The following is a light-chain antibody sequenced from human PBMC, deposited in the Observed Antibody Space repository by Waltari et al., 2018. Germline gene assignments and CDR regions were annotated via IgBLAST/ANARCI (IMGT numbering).Light chain of an antibody. CDR2: WAS. Sequence: DIVMTQSPDSLPVSLGERATLNCKSSQSVLYNTDNKNYLAWYQQKPGQSPKLLIYWASTREFGVPDRFSGSGSGTDFTLTISGLQADDAAIYFCQQYYDIPVTFGQGTRLEIK. CDR3: QQYYDIPVT. CDR1: QSVLYNTDNKNY. J-gene: IGKJ2*01. V-gene: IGKV4-1*01.